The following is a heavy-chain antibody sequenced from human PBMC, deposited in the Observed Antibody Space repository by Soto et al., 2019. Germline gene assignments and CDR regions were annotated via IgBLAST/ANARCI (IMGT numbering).Heavy chain of an antibody. CDR2: IYHGGTT. V-gene: IGHV4-38-2*02. CDR3: ARVHVMVVAGSTFDY. CDR1: GSSISSGSY. Sequence: PSETLSLTCTVSGSSISSGSYWAWIRQPPGKGPEWIASIYHGGTTFYNPSLKSRITISVDTSNNQFSLKLTSVTAADTAVYYCARVHVMVVAGSTFDYWGHGTLVTVSS. J-gene: IGHJ4*01. D-gene: IGHD6-19*01.